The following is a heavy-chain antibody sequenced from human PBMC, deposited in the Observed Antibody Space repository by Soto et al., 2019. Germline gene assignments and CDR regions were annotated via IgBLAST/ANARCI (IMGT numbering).Heavy chain of an antibody. CDR2: ISYDGSNK. CDR3: ARDGRIAVAGGGYYFDY. J-gene: IGHJ4*02. Sequence: PGGSLRLSCAASGFTFSSYAMHWVRQAPGKGLEWVAVISYDGSNKYYADSVKGRFTISRDNSKNTLYLQMNSLRAEDTAVYYCARDGRIAVAGGGYYFDYWGQGTLVTVSS. D-gene: IGHD6-19*01. V-gene: IGHV3-30-3*01. CDR1: GFTFSSYA.